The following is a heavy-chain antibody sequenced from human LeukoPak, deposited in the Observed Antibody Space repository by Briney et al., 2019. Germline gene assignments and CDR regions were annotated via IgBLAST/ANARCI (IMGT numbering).Heavy chain of an antibody. J-gene: IGHJ4*02. D-gene: IGHD2-21*01. CDR2: IYHSGST. CDR1: GYPISSGYY. CDR3: TRGGDSYLGSSDY. Sequence: SETLSLTCSVCGYPISSGYYWGWIRQPPGKGLEWIGSIYHSGSTYHNPSLKSRVTISVDTSKNQLSLKLSSVTAADSAVYYCTRGGDSYLGSSDYWGQGTLVTASS. V-gene: IGHV4-38-2*02.